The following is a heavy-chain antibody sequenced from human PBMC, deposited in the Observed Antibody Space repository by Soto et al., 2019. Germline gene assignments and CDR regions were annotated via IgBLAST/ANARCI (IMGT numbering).Heavy chain of an antibody. CDR3: ARPGYCSGGSCYSGVGEVDI. Sequence: PSETLSLTCTVSGGSISSSSYYWGWIRQPPGKGLEWIGSIYYSGSTYYNPSPKSRVTISVDTSKNQFSLKLSSVTAADTAVYYCARPGYCSGGSCYSGVGEVDIWGQGTMVTVSS. CDR1: GGSISSSSYY. CDR2: IYYSGST. V-gene: IGHV4-39*01. D-gene: IGHD2-15*01. J-gene: IGHJ3*02.